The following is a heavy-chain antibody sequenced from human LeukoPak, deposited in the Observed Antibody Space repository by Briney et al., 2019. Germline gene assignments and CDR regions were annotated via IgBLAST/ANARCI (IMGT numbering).Heavy chain of an antibody. CDR3: AKYCSSTSCYGGDY. CDR2: ISGSGGST. CDR1: GFTFSSYA. J-gene: IGHJ4*02. Sequence: GGSLRLSCAASGFTFSSYAMSWVRQAPGKGLEWVSAISGSGGSTYYADSVKGRYTISRDNSKNTLYLQMNSLRAEDTAVYYCAKYCSSTSCYGGDYWGQGTLVTVSS. D-gene: IGHD2-2*01. V-gene: IGHV3-23*01.